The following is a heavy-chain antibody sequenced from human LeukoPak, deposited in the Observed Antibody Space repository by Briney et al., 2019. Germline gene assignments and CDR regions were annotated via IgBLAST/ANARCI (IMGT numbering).Heavy chain of an antibody. CDR2: IKQDASER. Sequence: GGSLRLSCAASGFTFSSYWMTWVRQAPGEGLEWVANIKQDASERYYVDSAKGRFTISRDNAKNSLYLQMNSLRAEDTAVYYCATPTAGTWHFDYWGQGTLVTVSS. V-gene: IGHV3-7*01. J-gene: IGHJ4*02. D-gene: IGHD1-1*01. CDR1: GFTFSSYW. CDR3: ATPTAGTWHFDY.